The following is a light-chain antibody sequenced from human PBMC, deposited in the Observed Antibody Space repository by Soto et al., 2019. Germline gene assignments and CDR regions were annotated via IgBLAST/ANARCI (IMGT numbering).Light chain of an antibody. CDR2: GAI. J-gene: IGKJ1*01. Sequence: EIVMTQSPATLSVSPEDRVTLSCRASQNVRRNIAWYQQKPGQATSLLIFGAITRATGIPARLSGSGSGTEFTLTISSLQSEDSAIYYCQHYNVWPPWTFGQGTKV. CDR1: QNVRRN. CDR3: QHYNVWPPWT. V-gene: IGKV3-15*01.